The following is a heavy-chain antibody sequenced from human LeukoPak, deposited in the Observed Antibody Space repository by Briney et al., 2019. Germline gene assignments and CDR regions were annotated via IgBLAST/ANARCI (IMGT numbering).Heavy chain of an antibody. V-gene: IGHV3-30*04. CDR3: AKDGSYSSSWYD. J-gene: IGHJ4*02. D-gene: IGHD6-13*01. Sequence: GRSLRLSCAASGFTFSRYGMHWVRQAPGKGLEWVTAISYDGSNKYYADSVKGRFTISRDDSKNTLYVQMNSLRAEDTAVYYCAKDGSYSSSWYDWGQGTLVTVSS. CDR2: ISYDGSNK. CDR1: GFTFSRYG.